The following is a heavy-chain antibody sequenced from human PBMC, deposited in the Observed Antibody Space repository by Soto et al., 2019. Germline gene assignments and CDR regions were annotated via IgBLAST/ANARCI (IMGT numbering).Heavy chain of an antibody. CDR1: GFTFSSYW. V-gene: IGHV3-74*01. D-gene: IGHD6-13*01. CDR2: INSDGSST. CDR3: AREGAAAGIPGNWFDP. J-gene: IGHJ5*02. Sequence: GGSLRLSCAASGFTFSSYWMHWVRQAPGKGLVWVSRINSDGSSTSYADSVKGRFTISRDNAKNTLYLQMNSLRAEDTAVYYCAREGAAAGIPGNWFDPWGQGTLVTVSA.